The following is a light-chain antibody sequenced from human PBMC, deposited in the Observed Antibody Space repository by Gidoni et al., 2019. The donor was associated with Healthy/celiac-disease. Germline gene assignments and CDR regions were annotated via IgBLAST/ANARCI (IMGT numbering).Light chain of an antibody. Sequence: DIQWTQSPSFLSASVGDRVTITCRASQGISSYLAWYQQKPGKAPKLLIYAASTLQSGVPSRFSGSGSGTEFTLTISSLQPEDFATYYCQQLNSYPLFGGGTKVEIK. J-gene: IGKJ4*01. V-gene: IGKV1-9*01. CDR2: AAS. CDR1: QGISSY. CDR3: QQLNSYPL.